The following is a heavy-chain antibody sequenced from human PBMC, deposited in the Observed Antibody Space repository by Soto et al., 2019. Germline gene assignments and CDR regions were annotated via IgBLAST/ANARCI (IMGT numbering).Heavy chain of an antibody. CDR2: MDPKNGNT. J-gene: IGHJ6*02. V-gene: IGHV1-8*01. CDR3: ARGSENSYSGMDV. Sequence: DSLQVSCKASGYSFSTYEINWVRQAPGQGLEWMGWMDPKNGNTGYAQKFQGRVTMTRSTSIGTAYMELSSLRSEGTAVYYCARGSENSYSGMDVWGQGTTVTVS. CDR1: GYSFSTYE.